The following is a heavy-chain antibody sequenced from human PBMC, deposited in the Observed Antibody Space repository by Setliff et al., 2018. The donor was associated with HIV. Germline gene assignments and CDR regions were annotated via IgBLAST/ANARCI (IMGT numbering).Heavy chain of an antibody. CDR2: VFHSGSA. CDR1: GGPLNSRNW. D-gene: IGHD3-10*01. CDR3: ARDHVFGSRPGFDP. Sequence: SETLSLTCAVSGGPLNSRNWWSWVRQPPGKGLEWIGEVFHSGSANSNASLRSRVMISVDTSKNQFSLKLSAVTAADTAVYYCARDHVFGSRPGFDPWGPGILVTVSS. J-gene: IGHJ5*02. V-gene: IGHV4-4*02.